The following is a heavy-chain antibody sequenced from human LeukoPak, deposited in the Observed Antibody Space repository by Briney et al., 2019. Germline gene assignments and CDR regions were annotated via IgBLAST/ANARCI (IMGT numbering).Heavy chain of an antibody. Sequence: ASVKVSCKASGYTFTSYDINWVRQAPGQGLEWMGWMNPNSGNTGYAQKFQGRVTITRNTSISTAYKELSSLRSEDTAVYYCARVGDWGLYFDYWGQGTLVTVSS. V-gene: IGHV1-8*03. D-gene: IGHD7-27*01. CDR3: ARVGDWGLYFDY. CDR1: GYTFTSYD. CDR2: MNPNSGNT. J-gene: IGHJ4*02.